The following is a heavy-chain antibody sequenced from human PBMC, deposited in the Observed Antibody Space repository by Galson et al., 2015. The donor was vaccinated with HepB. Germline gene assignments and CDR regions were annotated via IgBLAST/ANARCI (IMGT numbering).Heavy chain of an antibody. V-gene: IGHV3-23*01. CDR2: ISGSGGST. J-gene: IGHJ4*02. CDR3: AKDLRLYYYILVVYFWGGGGGIFDY. D-gene: IGHD3-9*01. CDR1: GFTFSSYA. Sequence: SLRLSCAASGFTFSSYAMSWVRQAPGKGLEWVSSISGSGGSTYYADSVNGRFTISRDNSKNTLYLQMKSLRAEDTAIFYCAKDLRLYYYILVVYFWGGGGGIFDYWGQGTLVTVSS.